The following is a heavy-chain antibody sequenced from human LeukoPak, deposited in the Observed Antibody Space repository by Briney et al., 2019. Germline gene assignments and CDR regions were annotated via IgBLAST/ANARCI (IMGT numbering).Heavy chain of an antibody. V-gene: IGHV3-21*01. CDR3: ARDREMLD. CDR1: GLTFSSYS. D-gene: IGHD5-24*01. Sequence: GGSLRLSCAASGLTFSSYSMNWVRQAPGKGLEWVSSVSSSSSYIYYADSVKGRFTISRDNAKNSLFLEMNSLRAEDTAVYYCARDREMLDWGQGTQVTVSS. J-gene: IGHJ1*01. CDR2: VSSSSSYI.